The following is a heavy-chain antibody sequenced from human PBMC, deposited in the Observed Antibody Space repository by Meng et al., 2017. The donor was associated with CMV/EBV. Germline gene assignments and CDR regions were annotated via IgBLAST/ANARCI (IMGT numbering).Heavy chain of an antibody. CDR2: ISAYNGNT. CDR3: ARDSTAAIQNQFDY. CDR1: GYTFTSYV. J-gene: IGHJ4*02. V-gene: IGHV1-18*01. D-gene: IGHD2-2*02. Sequence: ASVKVSCKASGYTFTSYVISWVRQAPGQGLEWMGWISAYNGNTNYEQKLQGRVTMTTDTSTSTAYMELRSLRSDDKAVYYCARDSTAAIQNQFDYWGQGTLVTVSS.